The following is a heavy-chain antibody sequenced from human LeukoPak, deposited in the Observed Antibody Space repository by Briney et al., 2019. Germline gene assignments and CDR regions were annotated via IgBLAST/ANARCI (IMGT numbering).Heavy chain of an antibody. Sequence: PSETLSLTCTVSGGSISSHYWSWIRQPPGKGMEWIGYIYYRGSTNYNPSLKSRVTISVDTSKNQFSLKLSSVTAADTAVYYCARALRYDFWSGYLGPNDAFDIWGQGTMVTVSS. CDR3: ARALRYDFWSGYLGPNDAFDI. CDR2: IYYRGST. V-gene: IGHV4-59*11. D-gene: IGHD3-3*01. J-gene: IGHJ3*02. CDR1: GGSISSHY.